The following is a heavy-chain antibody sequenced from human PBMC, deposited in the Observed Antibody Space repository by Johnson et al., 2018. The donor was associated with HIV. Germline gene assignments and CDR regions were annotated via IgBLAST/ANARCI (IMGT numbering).Heavy chain of an antibody. CDR2: INSDGSST. CDR1: GFTFSSHW. D-gene: IGHD1-26*01. V-gene: IGHV3-74*01. CDR3: ARDRGYLDAFDI. Sequence: MQLVESGGGLVQPGGSLRLSCAASGFTFSSHWMHWVRQPPGKGLVWVSRINSDGSSTSYADSVKGRFTISRDNSKNTLYLQMNSLRAEDTAVFYCARDRGYLDAFDIWGQGTMVTVSS. J-gene: IGHJ3*02.